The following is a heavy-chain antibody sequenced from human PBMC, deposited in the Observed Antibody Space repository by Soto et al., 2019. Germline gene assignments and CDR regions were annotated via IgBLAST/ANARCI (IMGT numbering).Heavy chain of an antibody. V-gene: IGHV3-21*01. CDR2: ISSSSSYI. CDR3: ARDGGVDTAMDFDY. Sequence: EVQLVESGGGLVKPGGSLRLSCAASGFTFSSYSMNWVRQAQGKGLEWVSSISSSSSYIYYADSVKGRFTISRDNAKNSLYLQMNSLRAEDTAVYYCARDGGVDTAMDFDYWGQGTLVTVSS. D-gene: IGHD5-18*01. CDR1: GFTFSSYS. J-gene: IGHJ4*02.